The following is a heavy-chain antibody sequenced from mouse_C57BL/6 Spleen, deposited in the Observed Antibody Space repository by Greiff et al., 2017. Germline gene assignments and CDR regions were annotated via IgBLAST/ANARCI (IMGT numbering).Heavy chain of an antibody. J-gene: IGHJ3*01. CDR1: GYAFTNYL. Sequence: VQLQQSGAELVRPGTSVKVSCKASGYAFTNYLLEWVKQRPGQGLEWIGVINPGSGGTNYNEKFKGKATLTADKSSSTAYMQLSSLTSEDSAVYFCARGTAQATAWFAYWGQGTLVTVSA. CDR3: ARGTAQATAWFAY. D-gene: IGHD3-2*02. V-gene: IGHV1-54*01. CDR2: INPGSGGT.